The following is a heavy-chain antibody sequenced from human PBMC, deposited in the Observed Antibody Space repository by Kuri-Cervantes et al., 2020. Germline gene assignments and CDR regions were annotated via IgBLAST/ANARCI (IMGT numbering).Heavy chain of an antibody. Sequence: GETLKISCAASGFTFSSFDMSLVRQAPGKGLEWVSGIRASGSNTYYAASVKGRFTISRENFKNTLYLQMNSLRAEDTAVYYCVREDSRWGQGTMVTVSS. V-gene: IGHV3-23*01. J-gene: IGHJ3*01. CDR3: VREDSR. CDR2: IRASGSNT. CDR1: GFTFSSFD. D-gene: IGHD2-15*01.